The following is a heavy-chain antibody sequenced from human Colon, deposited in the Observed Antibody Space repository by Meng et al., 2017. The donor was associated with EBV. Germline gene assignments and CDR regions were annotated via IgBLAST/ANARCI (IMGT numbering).Heavy chain of an antibody. J-gene: IGHJ5*02. CDR2: INHSGST. Sequence: GQVQELGPGLFGPLGTLAPTSPFYGWAFRGYYWGWIRQPPGKGLEWIGEINHSGSTHYNPSLKSRLTISVDTSKNQFSLKLSSVTAADTAVYYCARGDGSGSGNWFDPWGQGTLVTVSS. D-gene: IGHD3-10*01. CDR1: GWAFRGYY. CDR3: ARGDGSGSGNWFDP. V-gene: IGHV4-34*01.